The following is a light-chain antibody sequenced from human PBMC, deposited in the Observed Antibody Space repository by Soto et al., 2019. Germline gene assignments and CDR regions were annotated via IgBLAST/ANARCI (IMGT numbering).Light chain of an antibody. CDR3: QQRSNWWT. J-gene: IGKJ1*01. CDR1: QSVSNY. CDR2: DAS. Sequence: ETVLTQSPATLSLSPGERATLSCRASQSVSNYLAWYQQRPGQAPRLLIYDASNRATGIPARFSGSGSGTDFTLTISSLEPEDFAVYYCQQRSNWWTFGQGTKVDIK. V-gene: IGKV3-11*01.